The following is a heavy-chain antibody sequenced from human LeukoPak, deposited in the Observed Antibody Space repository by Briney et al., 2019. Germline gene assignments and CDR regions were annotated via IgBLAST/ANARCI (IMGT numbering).Heavy chain of an antibody. D-gene: IGHD4-17*01. CDR2: ISYDGSNK. V-gene: IGHV3-30*04. J-gene: IGHJ4*02. Sequence: GGSLRLSCAASGFTFSSYAMHWVRQAPGKGLEWVAVISYDGSNKYYADSVKGRFTISRDNSKNTLYLQMNSLRAEDTAVYYCARVVSTVTLSDYWGQGTLVTVSS. CDR1: GFTFSSYA. CDR3: ARVVSTVTLSDY.